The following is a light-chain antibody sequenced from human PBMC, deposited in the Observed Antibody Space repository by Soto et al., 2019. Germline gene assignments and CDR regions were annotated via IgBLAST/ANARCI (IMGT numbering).Light chain of an antibody. Sequence: EIVMTQSPATLSVSPGERATLSCRASQSVSSNLAWYQQKPGQAPRLLIYGASTRATGIPARFSGSGSGTDIPITSSLLQDEYSAVYYCQHYNKRPRTFGQGTRLEIK. J-gene: IGKJ5*01. CDR2: GAS. V-gene: IGKV3-15*01. CDR3: QHYNKRPRT. CDR1: QSVSSN.